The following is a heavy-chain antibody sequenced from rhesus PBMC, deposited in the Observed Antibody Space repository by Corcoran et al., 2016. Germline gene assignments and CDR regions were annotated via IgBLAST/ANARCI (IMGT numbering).Heavy chain of an antibody. CDR1: GFTFSSYG. V-gene: IGHV3S5*01. D-gene: IGHD1-44*02. CDR2: INSGGGST. CDR3: AKEGYGWEPPY. Sequence: EVQLVETGGGLVQPGGSLKLSCAASGFTFSSYGMSWVRQAPGKGLEWVSSINSGGGSTYYADSVKGRFTNSRDNSKNTLSLQMNSLRAEDTAVYYCAKEGYGWEPPYWGQGVLVTVSS. J-gene: IGHJ4*01.